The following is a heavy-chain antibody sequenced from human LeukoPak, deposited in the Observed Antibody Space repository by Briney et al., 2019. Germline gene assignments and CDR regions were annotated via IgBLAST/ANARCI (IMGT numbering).Heavy chain of an antibody. CDR2: IIPILGIA. CDR3: ARGGVGYCSSTSCSIGNNWFDS. J-gene: IGHJ5*01. D-gene: IGHD2-2*01. CDR1: GGTFSSYT. Sequence: ASVKVSCKASGGTFSSYTISWVRQAPGQGLEWMGRIIPILGIANYAQKFQGRVTITADKSTSTAYMDLSSLRSEDTAVYYCARGGVGYCSSTSCSIGNNWFDSWGQGTLVTVSS. V-gene: IGHV1-69*02.